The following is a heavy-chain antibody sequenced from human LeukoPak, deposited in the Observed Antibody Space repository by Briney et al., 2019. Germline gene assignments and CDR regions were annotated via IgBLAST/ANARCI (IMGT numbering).Heavy chain of an antibody. D-gene: IGHD5-12*01. Sequence: GGSLRLSCAASGFSLSSYEMNWVRQAPGKGLEWVSYISSSGSNIYYADSVKGRFTISRDNDRNSLYLQMNSLRAEDTAIYYCARDPSGGHDDGYFDYWGQGTLVTVSS. J-gene: IGHJ4*02. CDR3: ARDPSGGHDDGYFDY. V-gene: IGHV3-48*03. CDR2: ISSSGSNI. CDR1: GFSLSSYE.